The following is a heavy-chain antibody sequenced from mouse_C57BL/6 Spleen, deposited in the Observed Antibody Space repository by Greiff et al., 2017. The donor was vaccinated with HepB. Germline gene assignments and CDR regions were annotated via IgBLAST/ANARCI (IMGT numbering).Heavy chain of an antibody. CDR1: GFSLTSYG. Sequence: VQRVESGPGLVAPSQSLSITCTVSGFSLTSYGVSWVRQPPGKGLEWLGVIWGDGSTNYHSALISRLSISKDNSKSQVFLKLNSLQTDDTATYYCAKGDSSGYVGWFAYWGQGTLVTVSA. V-gene: IGHV2-3*01. J-gene: IGHJ3*01. CDR2: IWGDGST. D-gene: IGHD3-2*02. CDR3: AKGDSSGYVGWFAY.